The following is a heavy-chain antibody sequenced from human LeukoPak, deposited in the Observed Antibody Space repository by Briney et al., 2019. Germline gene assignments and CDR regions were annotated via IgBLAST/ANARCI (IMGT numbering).Heavy chain of an antibody. D-gene: IGHD3-10*01. J-gene: IGHJ4*02. V-gene: IGHV4-59*01. CDR2: IYYSGST. CDR1: GGSMISYY. Sequence: SGTLSLTCAVSGGSMISYYWSWIRLPPGKGLEWIGNIYYSGSTSYNPSLKSRVTISVDASKNRFSLKVSSVTAADTAVYHCARLNPFYHGSGSYEFDYWGQGTLVTVSS. CDR3: ARLNPFYHGSGSYEFDY.